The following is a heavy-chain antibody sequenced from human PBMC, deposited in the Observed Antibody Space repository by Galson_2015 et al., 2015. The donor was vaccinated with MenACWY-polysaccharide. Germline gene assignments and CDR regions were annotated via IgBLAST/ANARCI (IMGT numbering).Heavy chain of an antibody. CDR2: LQYDGSKI. CDR1: GSRFSHSG. Sequence: SLRLSCAASGSRFSHSGMHWVRQAPGKGLEWVALLQYDGSKIEYADSVRGRFTISRDNSKKKLFLEMNSLGAEDTAVYYCAREGSRIVFHAFDTWGQGTMVTVSS. D-gene: IGHD6-13*01. V-gene: IGHV3-33*05. J-gene: IGHJ3*02. CDR3: AREGSRIVFHAFDT.